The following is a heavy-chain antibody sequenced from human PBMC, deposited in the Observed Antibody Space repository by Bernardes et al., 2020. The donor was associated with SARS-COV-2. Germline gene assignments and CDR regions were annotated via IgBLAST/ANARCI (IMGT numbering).Heavy chain of an antibody. D-gene: IGHD3-10*01. CDR2: MYSGGST. CDR1: GLTVSENY. CDR3: ASVMATWDRGLFSNTYYFYGMDV. Sequence: GRSLRLSCAASGLTVSENYMTWVRQAPGKGLEWVALMYSGGSTYYADSVKGRFTVSRDNSKNTLYLQMNSLRVEDTAVYYCASVMATWDRGLFSNTYYFYGMDVWGQGTTVTVSS. J-gene: IGHJ6*02. V-gene: IGHV3-66*01.